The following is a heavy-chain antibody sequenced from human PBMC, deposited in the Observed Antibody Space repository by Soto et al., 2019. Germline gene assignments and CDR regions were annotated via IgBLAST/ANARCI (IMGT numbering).Heavy chain of an antibody. CDR1: GYSFTSYW. CDR2: IYPGDSDT. V-gene: IGHV5-51*01. CDR3: ARVVATTFYYYYGMDV. Sequence: PVGSLKISCNGSGYSFTSYWIGWGRQMPGKGLEWMGIIYPGDSDTRYSPSFQGQVTISADKSISTAYLQWSSLKASDTAMYYCARVVATTFYYYYGMDVWGQGTTVTVSS. J-gene: IGHJ6*02. D-gene: IGHD5-12*01.